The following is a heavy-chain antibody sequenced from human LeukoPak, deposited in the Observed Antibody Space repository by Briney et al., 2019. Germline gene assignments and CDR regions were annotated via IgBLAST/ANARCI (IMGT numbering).Heavy chain of an antibody. J-gene: IGHJ4*02. V-gene: IGHV3-23*01. CDR1: GFTFSSYG. D-gene: IGHD3-22*01. CDR2: FSGGGGKA. CDR3: AKRGYYDSSGYYAPFDY. Sequence: GGSLRLSCAASGFTFSSYGMSWVRQAPGKGLEWVSAFSGGGGKAYYADSVKGRFTISRDNSKNTLYLQMNSLRAEDTAVYYCAKRGYYDSSGYYAPFDYWGQGTLVTVSS.